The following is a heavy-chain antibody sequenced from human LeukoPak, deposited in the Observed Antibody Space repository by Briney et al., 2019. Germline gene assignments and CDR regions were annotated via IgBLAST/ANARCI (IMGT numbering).Heavy chain of an antibody. D-gene: IGHD3-22*01. J-gene: IGHJ3*02. V-gene: IGHV3-23*01. Sequence: GGSLRLSCAASGFTFSSYTMSWVRQAPGKGLEWVSTITTSDGNTYYADSVKGRFTVSRDNSKNTLFLQMNSLRAEDTAVYYCAREYYYDSQWAFDIWGQGTMVTVSS. CDR3: AREYYYDSQWAFDI. CDR2: ITTSDGNT. CDR1: GFTFSSYT.